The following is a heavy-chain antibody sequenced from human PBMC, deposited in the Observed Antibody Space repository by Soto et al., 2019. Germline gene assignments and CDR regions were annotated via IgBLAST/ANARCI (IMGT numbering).Heavy chain of an antibody. CDR3: ARDYSSYGPFDY. D-gene: IGHD5-18*01. CDR1: GFTFSSYS. CDR2: ISSSSTI. Sequence: SLRLSCAASGFTFSSYSMNWVRQAPGKGLEWVSYISSSSTIYYADSVKGRFTISRDNAKNSLYLQMNSLRAEDTAVYYCARDYSSYGPFDYWGQGTLVTVS. V-gene: IGHV3-48*01. J-gene: IGHJ4*02.